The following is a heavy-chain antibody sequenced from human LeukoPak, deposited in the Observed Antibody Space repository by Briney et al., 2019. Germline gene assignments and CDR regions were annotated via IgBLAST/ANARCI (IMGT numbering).Heavy chain of an antibody. D-gene: IGHD3-16*01. J-gene: IGHJ4*02. Sequence: SETLSLTCTVSGGSVSSSNCYWGWIRQPPGKGLEWIGNIYYSGGTYYNPSLKSRVTLSVDTSKNQFSLKLSSVTAADTAVYYCARRVWGQNYFDYWGQGTLVTVSS. CDR1: GGSVSSSNCY. V-gene: IGHV4-39*01. CDR3: ARRVWGQNYFDY. CDR2: IYYSGGT.